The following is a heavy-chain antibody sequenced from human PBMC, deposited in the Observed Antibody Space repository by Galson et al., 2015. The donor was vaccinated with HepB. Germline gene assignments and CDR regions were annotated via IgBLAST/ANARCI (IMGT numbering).Heavy chain of an antibody. CDR1: AYTFTSYA. CDR3: AKETFTYYYDSSGWSFDY. J-gene: IGHJ4*02. Sequence: SCKASAYTFTSYAMSWVRQAPGKGLEWVSGISGSGGSTYYADSVKGRFTISRDNSKNTLYLQMNSLRAEDTAVYYCAKETFTYYYDSSGWSFDYWGQGTLVTVSS. V-gene: IGHV3-23*01. D-gene: IGHD3-22*01. CDR2: ISGSGGST.